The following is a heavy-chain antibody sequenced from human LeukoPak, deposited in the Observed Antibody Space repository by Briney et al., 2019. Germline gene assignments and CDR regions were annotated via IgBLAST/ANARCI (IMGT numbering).Heavy chain of an antibody. J-gene: IGHJ4*02. D-gene: IGHD3-22*01. CDR3: ARGPSGYYDTSGYSEY. CDR1: GFTVRSNY. CDR2: IYTSGGT. V-gene: IGHV3-53*01. Sequence: GGSLRLSCAASGFTVRSNYMSWVRQAPGKGLERVSVIYTSGGTYYADSVRGRFTISRDNSRNALYLQMNSLRVEDTAVYYCARGPSGYYDTSGYSEYWGQGTLVTVSS.